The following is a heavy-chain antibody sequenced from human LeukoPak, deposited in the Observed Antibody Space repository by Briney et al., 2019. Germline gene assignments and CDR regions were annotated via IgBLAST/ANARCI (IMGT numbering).Heavy chain of an antibody. CDR1: GFTSSSYS. D-gene: IGHD6-6*01. V-gene: IGHV3-21*01. CDR3: ARDWGGSSPPLDYMDV. Sequence: RAGGSLRLSCAASGFTSSSYSMNWVRQAPGKGLEWVSSISSSSYIYYADSVKGRFTISRDNAKNSLYLQMDSLRAEDTAVYYCARDWGGSSPPLDYMDVWGKGTTVTVSS. CDR2: ISSSSYI. J-gene: IGHJ6*03.